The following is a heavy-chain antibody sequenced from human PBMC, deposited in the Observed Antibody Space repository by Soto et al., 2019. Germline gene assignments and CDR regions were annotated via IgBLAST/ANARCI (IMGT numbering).Heavy chain of an antibody. D-gene: IGHD2-21*02. CDR2: ISSNGGST. CDR1: GFTVSSYA. Sequence: EVQLVESGGGLVQPGGSLRLSCAASGFTVSSYAMHWVRQAPGKGLEYVSAISSNGGSTYYANSVKGRFTISRDNSKNTLYLRIGSLRAEDMAVYYCARDGFGGDGYSAYAFDIWSQGTMVTVSS. V-gene: IGHV3-64*01. CDR3: ARDGFGGDGYSAYAFDI. J-gene: IGHJ3*02.